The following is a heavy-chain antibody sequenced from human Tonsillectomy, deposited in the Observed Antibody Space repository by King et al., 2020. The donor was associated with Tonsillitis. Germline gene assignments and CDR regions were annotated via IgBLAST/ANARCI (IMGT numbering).Heavy chain of an antibody. CDR2: IYPGDSDT. D-gene: IGHD3-10*01. CDR3: ARHLSGSYYHNWFDP. Sequence: DVQLVESGAEVKKPGESLKISCKGSGYSFTSYWIGWVRQMPGKGLEWMGIIYPGDSDTRYSPSFQGQVTISADKSVSTAYLQWSSLKASDTAMYYCARHLSGSYYHNWFDPWGQGTLVTVSS. V-gene: IGHV5-51*01. J-gene: IGHJ5*02. CDR1: GYSFTSYW.